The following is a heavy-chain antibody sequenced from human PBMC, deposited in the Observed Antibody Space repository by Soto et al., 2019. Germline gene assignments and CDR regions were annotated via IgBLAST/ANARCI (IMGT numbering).Heavy chain of an antibody. V-gene: IGHV3-30*18. CDR2: VSYDGSKT. J-gene: IGHJ4*02. CDR3: AQDGRLLMTKVVGSPSH. Sequence: QVQLVESGGGVVQPGRSLRLSCVASGFTFSSFGMHWVRQAPGKGLEWVAVVSYDGSKTYYTDSVQGRFTISRDNSKSTLSLQMNSLRDEDTAVYYCAQDGRLLMTKVVGSPSHWGQGTLVTVSS. D-gene: IGHD3-22*01. CDR1: GFTFSSFG.